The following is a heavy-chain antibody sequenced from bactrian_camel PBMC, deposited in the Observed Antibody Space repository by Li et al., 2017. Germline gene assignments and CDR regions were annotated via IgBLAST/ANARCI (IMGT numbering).Heavy chain of an antibody. V-gene: IGHV3S55*01. CDR2: ISGDGST. D-gene: IGHD4*01. J-gene: IGHJ4*01. CDR1: FFILDDFD. CDR3: ASRGRICSTTTTQYWGY. Sequence: QLVESGGGSVQVGGSLRLSCKPSFFILDDFDMMWYRQAPGNECELVSSISGDGSTYYSDSVKGRFTISTDAAKGTLYLQMNNLKVEDTAMYYCASRGRICSTTTTQYWGYWGQGTQVTVS.